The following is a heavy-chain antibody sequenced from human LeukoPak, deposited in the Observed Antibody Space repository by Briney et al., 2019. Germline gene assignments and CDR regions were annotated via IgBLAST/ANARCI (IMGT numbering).Heavy chain of an antibody. CDR1: GGSVNSGHYY. Sequence: SETLSLTCSVSGGSVNSGHYYWSWIRQPPGKGLEWIGYIYYSGDTNYNPSLKSRVTISIDTSKKQFSLKLRSVTAADTAVYYCARADTYFYDSSGYPNGFDPWGQGMLVTVSS. D-gene: IGHD3-22*01. CDR2: IYYSGDT. CDR3: ARADTYFYDSSGYPNGFDP. V-gene: IGHV4-61*01. J-gene: IGHJ5*02.